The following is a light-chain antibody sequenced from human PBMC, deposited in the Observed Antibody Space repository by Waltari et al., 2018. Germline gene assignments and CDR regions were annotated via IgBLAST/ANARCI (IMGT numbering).Light chain of an antibody. Sequence: QSVLTQPPSASGTPGQRVTISCSASNSNIAKNYVYWYQHVPGRAPKLLISKNNQRPSVVPDRFSGSKSISSASLAINGLRSEDEADYYCAAWDDTLKVFGGGTRLTVL. CDR2: KNN. CDR3: AAWDDTLKV. CDR1: NSNIAKNY. J-gene: IGLJ3*02. V-gene: IGLV1-47*01.